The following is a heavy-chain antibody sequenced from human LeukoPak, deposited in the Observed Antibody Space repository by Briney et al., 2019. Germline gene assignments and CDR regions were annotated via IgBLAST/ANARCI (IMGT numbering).Heavy chain of an antibody. CDR1: GFTFSSFG. V-gene: IGHV3-48*01. CDR3: AKEREQLWFDY. Sequence: GGSLRLSCAASGFTFSSFGMNWVRQAPGKGLEWVSYISSSSSTIYYADSVKGRFTISRDNARNSLYLQMNSLRAEDTAVYYCAKEREQLWFDYWGQGTLVTVSS. D-gene: IGHD5-18*01. CDR2: ISSSSSTI. J-gene: IGHJ4*02.